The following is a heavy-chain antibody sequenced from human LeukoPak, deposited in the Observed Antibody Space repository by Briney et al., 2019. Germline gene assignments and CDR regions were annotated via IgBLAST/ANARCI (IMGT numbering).Heavy chain of an antibody. CDR1: GYTFTNNF. J-gene: IGHJ5*02. Sequence: GASVKVSCKASGYTFTNNFMHWVRQAPGQGPEWMGIINPSGDNTWYAQKFQGRVTMTRDMATSTDYMEVSSLRSEDTAVYYCARRSSSGRGFWFDPWGQGTLVTVSS. D-gene: IGHD6-6*01. CDR2: INPSGDNT. V-gene: IGHV1-46*01. CDR3: ARRSSSGRGFWFDP.